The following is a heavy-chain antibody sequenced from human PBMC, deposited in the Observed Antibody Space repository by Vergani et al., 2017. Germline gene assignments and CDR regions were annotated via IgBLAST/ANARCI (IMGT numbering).Heavy chain of an antibody. Sequence: QVQLPESGPGLVKPSETLSLTCPVSGGSISSYYWSWIRQPPGKGLEWIGYIYYSGSTNYNPSLKSRVTISVDTSKNQFSLKLSSVTAADTAVYYCARVQQWLALQYYFDYWGQGTLVTVSS. CDR1: GGSISSYY. J-gene: IGHJ4*02. CDR3: ARVQQWLALQYYFDY. V-gene: IGHV4-59*01. CDR2: IYYSGST. D-gene: IGHD6-19*01.